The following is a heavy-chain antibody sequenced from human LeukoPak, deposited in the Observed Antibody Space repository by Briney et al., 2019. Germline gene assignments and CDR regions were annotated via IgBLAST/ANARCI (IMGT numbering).Heavy chain of an antibody. CDR2: IYYSGST. D-gene: IGHD6-19*01. CDR1: GGSISTYY. V-gene: IGHV4-39*01. CDR3: ARRTSYSSGWDYYFDY. Sequence: SETLSLTCTVSGGSISTYYWSWIRQPPGKGLEWIGSIYYSGSTYYNPSLKSRVTISVDTSKNQFSLKLSSVTAADTAVYYCARRTSYSSGWDYYFDYWGQGTLVTVSS. J-gene: IGHJ4*02.